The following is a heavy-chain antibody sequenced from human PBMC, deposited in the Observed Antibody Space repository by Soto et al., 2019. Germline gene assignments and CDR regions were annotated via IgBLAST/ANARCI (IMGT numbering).Heavy chain of an antibody. CDR3: TILEIVVVPGAFDI. Sequence: GGSLRLSCTASGFTFGDYAMSWVRQAPGKGLEWVGFIRSKAYGGTTEYAASVKGRFTISRDDSKSIAYLQMNSLKTEDTAVYHCTILEIVVVPGAFDIWGQGTMVTVSS. V-gene: IGHV3-49*04. J-gene: IGHJ3*02. CDR1: GFTFGDYA. D-gene: IGHD3-22*01. CDR2: IRSKAYGGTT.